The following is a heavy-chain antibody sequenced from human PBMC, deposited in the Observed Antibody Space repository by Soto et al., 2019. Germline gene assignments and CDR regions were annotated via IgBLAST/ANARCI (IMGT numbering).Heavy chain of an antibody. CDR1: GFSLSTSGMR. V-gene: IGHV2-70*04. CDR3: ARTLYDRSGFNFDY. CDR2: IDWDDDK. D-gene: IGHD3-22*01. J-gene: IGHJ4*02. Sequence: SGPTLVNPTQTLTLTCTFSGFSLSTSGMRVSWIRQPPGKALEWLARIDWDDDKFYSTSLKTMLTISNDTSKNQVVLTMTNMDPVDTAAYDCARTLYDRSGFNFDYWGQGTLVTVSS.